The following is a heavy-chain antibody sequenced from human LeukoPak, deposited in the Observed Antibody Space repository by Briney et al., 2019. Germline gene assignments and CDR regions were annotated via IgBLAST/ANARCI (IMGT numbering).Heavy chain of an antibody. Sequence: SSQTLSLTCTVSGGSISSGDYYWSWIRQPPGKGLEWIGYIYYSGSTCYNPSLKGRVTISVDTSKNQFSLKLSSVTAADTAVYYCARVVVAGLDYWGQGTLVTVSS. CDR2: IYYSGST. CDR1: GGSISSGDYY. D-gene: IGHD6-19*01. CDR3: ARVVVAGLDY. J-gene: IGHJ4*02. V-gene: IGHV4-30-4*01.